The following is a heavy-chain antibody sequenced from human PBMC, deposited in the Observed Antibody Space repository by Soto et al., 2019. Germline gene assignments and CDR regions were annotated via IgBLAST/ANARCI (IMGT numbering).Heavy chain of an antibody. D-gene: IGHD3-9*01. CDR3: VSTINGYFEY. J-gene: IGHJ4*02. V-gene: IGHV5-51*01. Sequence: GECLKISCEGSGHSFVTHWSGWVRQMPGKGLEWMGIIYPGDSETKYSPSFQGQVTISADKSISTAYLQWSSLKASDTALYYCVSTINGYFEYWGQGTLVTVSS. CDR2: IYPGDSET. CDR1: GHSFVTHW.